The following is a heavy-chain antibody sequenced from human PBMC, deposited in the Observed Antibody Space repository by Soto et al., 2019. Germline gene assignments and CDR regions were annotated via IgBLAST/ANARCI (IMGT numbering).Heavy chain of an antibody. Sequence: SVKVSCKASGFTFTSSAVQWVRQARGQRLEWIGWIVVGSGNTNYAQKFQERVTITRDMSTSTAYMELSSLRSEDTAVYYGAADGNPGGWYEPVYYFDYGGKGPRSPSPQ. J-gene: IGHJ4*03. CDR2: IVVGSGNT. CDR3: AADGNPGGWYEPVYYFDY. CDR1: GFTFTSSA. D-gene: IGHD6-19*01. V-gene: IGHV1-58*01.